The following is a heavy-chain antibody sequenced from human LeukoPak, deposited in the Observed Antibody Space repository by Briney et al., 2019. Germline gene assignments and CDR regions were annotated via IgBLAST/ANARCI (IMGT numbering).Heavy chain of an antibody. J-gene: IGHJ4*02. V-gene: IGHV3-30-3*01. CDR3: AKEGFDS. CDR1: GFTFTSYA. Sequence: GGSLRLSCAASGFTFTSYAMHWVRQAPGKGLEWVAVISYDVSNTYYADSAKGRFTISRDNSKNTLYLQMNSLRAEDTAVYYCAKEGFDSWGQGTLVTVSS. CDR2: ISYDVSNT.